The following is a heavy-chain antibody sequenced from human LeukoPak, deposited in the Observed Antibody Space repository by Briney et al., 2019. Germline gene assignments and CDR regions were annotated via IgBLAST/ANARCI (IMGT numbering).Heavy chain of an antibody. D-gene: IGHD6-19*01. CDR1: GGSISSSSYY. V-gene: IGHV4-39*07. Sequence: PSETLSLTCTVSGGSISSSSYYWGWIRQPPGKGLEWIGSIYYSGSTYYNPSLKSRVTISVDTSKNQFSLKLSSVTAADTAVYYCARDQGDSSGWYGLFGYWGQGTLVTVSS. CDR2: IYYSGST. CDR3: ARDQGDSSGWYGLFGY. J-gene: IGHJ4*02.